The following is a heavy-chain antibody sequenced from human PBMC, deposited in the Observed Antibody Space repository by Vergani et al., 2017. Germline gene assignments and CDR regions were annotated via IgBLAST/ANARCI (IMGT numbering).Heavy chain of an antibody. J-gene: IGHJ4*02. CDR1: GFTFSSYS. Sequence: EVQLVESGGGLVKPGGSLRLSCAASGFTFSSYSMNWVRQAPGKGLEWVSSISSSSSYIYYADSVKGRFTISRDNAKNSLYLQMNSLRAEETAVYYCASRYSYGPDPLDYWGQGTLVTVSS. CDR2: ISSSSSYI. V-gene: IGHV3-21*01. CDR3: ASRYSYGPDPLDY. D-gene: IGHD5-18*01.